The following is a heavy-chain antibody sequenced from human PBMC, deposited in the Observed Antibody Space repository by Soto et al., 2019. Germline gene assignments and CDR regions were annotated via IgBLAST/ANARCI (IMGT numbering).Heavy chain of an antibody. CDR1: GFTFSAYW. CDR2: IGDDGSTT. J-gene: IGHJ4*02. CDR3: RRGPRVSSTGTGAH. D-gene: IGHD1-1*01. Sequence: GGSLRLSCEVSGFTFSAYWMHWVRQVPGKGLIWFSRIGDDGSTTTYADSVKGRFTISRDNDKNTLYLQMNSLRADDTGLYYCRRGPRVSSTGTGAHWGQGTLVTVSS. V-gene: IGHV3-74*01.